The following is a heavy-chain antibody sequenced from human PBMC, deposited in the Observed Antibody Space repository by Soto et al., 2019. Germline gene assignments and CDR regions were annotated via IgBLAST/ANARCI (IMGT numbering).Heavy chain of an antibody. V-gene: IGHV5-51*01. D-gene: IGHD3-22*01. CDR2: IYPGDSDT. J-gene: IGHJ3*02. CDR1: GYSFTSYW. Sequence: GESLKISCKGSGYSFTSYWIGWVRQMPGKGLEWMGIIYPGDSDTRYSPSSQGQVTISADKSISTAYLQWSSLKASDTAMYYCARSFYYYDSSGYISDVFDIWGQGTMVTVSS. CDR3: ARSFYYYDSSGYISDVFDI.